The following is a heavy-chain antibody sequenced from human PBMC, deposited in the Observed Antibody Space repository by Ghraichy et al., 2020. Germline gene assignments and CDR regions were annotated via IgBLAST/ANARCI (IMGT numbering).Heavy chain of an antibody. V-gene: IGHV4-34*01. J-gene: IGHJ4*02. CDR2: INHSGST. D-gene: IGHD3-22*01. CDR1: GGSFSGYY. CDR3: ARVARRTRQRVVVVITYFDY. Sequence: SETLSLTCAVYGGSFSGYYWSWIRQPPGKGLEWIGEINHSGSTNYNPSLKSRVTISVDTSKNQFSLKLSSLTVADTAVYYCARVARRTRQRVVVVITYFDYWGQGTLVTVSS.